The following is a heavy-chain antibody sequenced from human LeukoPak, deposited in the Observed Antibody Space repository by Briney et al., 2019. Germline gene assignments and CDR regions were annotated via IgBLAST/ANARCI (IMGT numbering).Heavy chain of an antibody. CDR2: IYYSGST. J-gene: IGHJ4*02. CDR3: ARYDSGYAT. D-gene: IGHD5-12*01. CDR1: GGSISSYY. Sequence: SETLSLTCTVSGGSISSYYWSWVRQPPGKGLEWIGSIYYSGSTYYNPSLKSRVTISVDTSKNQFSLKLSSVTAADTAVYYCARYDSGYATWGQGTLVTVSS. V-gene: IGHV4-59*05.